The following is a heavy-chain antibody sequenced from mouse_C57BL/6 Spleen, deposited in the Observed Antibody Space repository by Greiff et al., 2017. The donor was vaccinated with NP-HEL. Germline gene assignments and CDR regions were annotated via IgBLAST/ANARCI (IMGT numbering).Heavy chain of an antibody. Sequence: EVQLQESGGGLVKPGGSLKLSCAASGFTFSDYGMHWVRQAPEKGLEWVAYISSGSSTIYYADTVKGRFTISRDNAKNTLFLQMTSLRSEDTAMYYCARDYYDYDYWYFDVWGTGTTVTVSS. CDR2: ISSGSSTI. D-gene: IGHD2-4*01. V-gene: IGHV5-17*01. CDR3: ARDYYDYDYWYFDV. J-gene: IGHJ1*03. CDR1: GFTFSDYG.